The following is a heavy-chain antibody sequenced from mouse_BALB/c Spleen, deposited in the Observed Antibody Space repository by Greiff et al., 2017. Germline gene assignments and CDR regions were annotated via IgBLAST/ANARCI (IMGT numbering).Heavy chain of an antibody. CDR1: GFTFSSYA. D-gene: IGHD1-2*01. CDR3: ARGTTAYYFDY. Sequence: EVQRVESGGGLVKPGGSLKLSCAASGFTFSSYAMSWVRQTPEKRLEWVATISSGGSYTYYPDSVKGRFTISRDNAKNTLYLQMSSLRSEDTAMYYCARGTTAYYFDYWGQGTTLTVSS. CDR2: ISSGGSYT. V-gene: IGHV5-9-3*01. J-gene: IGHJ2*01.